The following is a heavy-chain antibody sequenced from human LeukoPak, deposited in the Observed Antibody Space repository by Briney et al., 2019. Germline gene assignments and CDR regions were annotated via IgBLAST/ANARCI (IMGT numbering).Heavy chain of an antibody. J-gene: IGHJ6*03. CDR3: AREKSSSLSYYYYYMDV. D-gene: IGHD6-13*01. V-gene: IGHV4-31*03. Sequence: PSHTLSLICTVSGGSISSGCYYWSWIRQHPGKGLERIGYIYYSGSTYYNPSLKSRVTISVDTSKNQFSLKLSSVTAADTAVYYCAREKSSSLSYYYYYMDVWGKGTTVTVSS. CDR1: GGSISSGCYY. CDR2: IYYSGST.